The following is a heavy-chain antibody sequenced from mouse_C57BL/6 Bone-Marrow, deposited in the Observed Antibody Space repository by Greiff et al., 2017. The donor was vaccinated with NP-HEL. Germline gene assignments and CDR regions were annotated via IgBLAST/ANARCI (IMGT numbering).Heavy chain of an antibody. D-gene: IGHD1-1*01. J-gene: IGHJ1*03. V-gene: IGHV1-64*01. CDR3: ARSYYYGIWYFDV. CDR1: GYTFTSYW. CDR2: IHPNSGST. Sequence: QVQLQQPGAELVKPGASVKLSCKASGYTFTSYWMHWVKQRPGQGLEWIGMIHPNSGSTNYKEKFKSKATLTVDKSSSTAYMQLSSLTSEDSAVYYCARSYYYGIWYFDVWGTGTTVTVSS.